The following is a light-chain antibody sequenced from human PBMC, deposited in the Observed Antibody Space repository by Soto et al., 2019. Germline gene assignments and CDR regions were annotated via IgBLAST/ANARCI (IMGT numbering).Light chain of an antibody. CDR1: QGISTY. V-gene: IGKV1-39*01. CDR2: AAS. CDR3: QQYDNWPPYT. J-gene: IGKJ2*01. Sequence: DIQMTQSPSSLSASVGDRVTITCRASQGISTYLNWYQQKPGKAPKVLIYAASSLQSGVPSRFSGSGSETDFTLTISSLQPEDVAVYYCQQYDNWPPYTFGQGTKVDIK.